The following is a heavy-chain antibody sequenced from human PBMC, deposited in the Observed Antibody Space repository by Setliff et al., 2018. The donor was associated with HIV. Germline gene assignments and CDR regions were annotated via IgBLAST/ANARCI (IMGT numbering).Heavy chain of an antibody. Sequence: AASVKVSCKASGYTFTSYGISWVRQAPGQGLEWMGWISGYNGITKYSQKLQGRVTMTTDTSTSTAYMELRSLRSDDTAVYYCARPLTASYNFWGDAFAIWGQGTMVTVSS. CDR2: ISGYNGIT. CDR1: GYTFTSYG. V-gene: IGHV1-18*01. CDR3: ARPLTASYNFWGDAFAI. J-gene: IGHJ3*02. D-gene: IGHD3-3*01.